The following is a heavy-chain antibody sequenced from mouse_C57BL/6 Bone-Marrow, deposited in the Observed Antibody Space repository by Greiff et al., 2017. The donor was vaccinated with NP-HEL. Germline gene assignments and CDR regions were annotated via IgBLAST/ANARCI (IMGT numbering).Heavy chain of an antibody. CDR3: ARPHYYGSSYGFAY. D-gene: IGHD1-1*01. Sequence: EVKLEESGPELVKPGASVKIPCKASGYTFTDYNMDWVKQSHGKSLEWIGDINPNNGGTISIQKFTGKATLTVDKSSSTAYMELRSLTSEDTAVYYGARPHYYGSSYGFAYWGQGTLVTVSA. CDR1: GYTFTDYN. V-gene: IGHV1-18*01. CDR2: INPNNGGT. J-gene: IGHJ3*01.